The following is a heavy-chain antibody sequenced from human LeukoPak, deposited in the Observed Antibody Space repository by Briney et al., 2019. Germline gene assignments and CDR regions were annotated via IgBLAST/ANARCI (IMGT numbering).Heavy chain of an antibody. CDR1: GYTLTELS. CDR3: ATHPPDYSGSYWVFASY. Sequence: APVKVSCKVSGYTLTELSMHWVRQAPGKGLEWMGGFDPGDGETIYAQKFQGRVTMTEDTSTDTAYMELSSLRSEDTAVYYCATHPPDYSGSYWVFASYWGQGTLVTVSS. CDR2: FDPGDGET. J-gene: IGHJ4*02. D-gene: IGHD1-26*01. V-gene: IGHV1-24*01.